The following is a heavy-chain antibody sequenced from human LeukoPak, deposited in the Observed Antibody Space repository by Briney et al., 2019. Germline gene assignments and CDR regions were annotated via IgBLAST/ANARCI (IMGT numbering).Heavy chain of an antibody. J-gene: IGHJ4*02. Sequence: GGSLRLSCAASGFTFSSYWMHWVRQAPGKGQVWVSRINSDGSSTSYAASVKGRFTTSRDNAKNTLYMQMNSLRAEDTAVYYCARSARYHFWSGYYDYWGQGTLVTVSS. CDR3: ARSARYHFWSGYYDY. CDR2: INSDGSST. V-gene: IGHV3-74*01. D-gene: IGHD3-3*01. CDR1: GFTFSSYW.